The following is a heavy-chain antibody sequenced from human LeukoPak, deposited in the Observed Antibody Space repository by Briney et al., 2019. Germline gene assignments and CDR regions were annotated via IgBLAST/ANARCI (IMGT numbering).Heavy chain of an antibody. CDR3: AREEQLVIYYYYYGMDV. CDR1: GFTFSSYA. J-gene: IGHJ6*04. V-gene: IGHV3-30*04. CDR2: ISYDGSNK. Sequence: PGRSLRLSCAASGFTFSSYAMHWVRQAPGKGLERVAVISYDGSNKYYADSVKGRFTISRDNSKNTLYLQMNSLRAEDTAVYYCAREEQLVIYYYYYGMDVWGKGTTVTVSS. D-gene: IGHD6-13*01.